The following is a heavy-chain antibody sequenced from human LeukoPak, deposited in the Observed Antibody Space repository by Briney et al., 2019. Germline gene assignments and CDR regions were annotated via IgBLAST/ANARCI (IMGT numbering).Heavy chain of an antibody. Sequence: GGSLRLSCAASGFSFSSYVMSWVRQAPGKGLEWVSAIRGSGDSTYYADSVKGRFTISRDNSENTLYLQMNSLRAEDTAVYYCAKMVTGFPNWFDPWGQGTLVTVSS. CDR1: GFSFSSYV. J-gene: IGHJ5*02. CDR2: IRGSGDST. CDR3: AKMVTGFPNWFDP. V-gene: IGHV3-23*01. D-gene: IGHD1-1*01.